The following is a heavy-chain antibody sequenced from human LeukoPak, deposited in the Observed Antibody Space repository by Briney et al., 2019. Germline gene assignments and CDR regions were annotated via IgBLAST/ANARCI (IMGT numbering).Heavy chain of an antibody. CDR3: ARDRRLEWLSHVYYYYGMDV. D-gene: IGHD3-3*01. J-gene: IGHJ6*02. CDR1: GYTFTSYY. CDR2: INPSGGST. Sequence: ASVKVSCKASGYTFTSYYMHWVRQAPGQGLEWMGIINPSGGSTSYAQKFQGRVTMTRDTSTSTVYMELSSLRSEDTAVYYCARDRRLEWLSHVYYYYGMDVWGQGTTVTVSS. V-gene: IGHV1-46*01.